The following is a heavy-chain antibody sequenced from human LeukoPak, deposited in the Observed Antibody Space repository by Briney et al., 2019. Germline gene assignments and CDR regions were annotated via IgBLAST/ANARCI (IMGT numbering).Heavy chain of an antibody. V-gene: IGHV4-31*03. Sequence: TLSLTCTVSGGSISSGDYYWSWIRQHPGKGLEWIGYIYYSGSTYYNPSLKSRVTISVDTSKNQFSLKLSSVTAADTAVYYCAREGVAGYFDYWGQGTLVTVSS. CDR1: GGSISSGDYY. CDR2: IYYSGST. CDR3: AREGVAGYFDY. J-gene: IGHJ4*02. D-gene: IGHD6-19*01.